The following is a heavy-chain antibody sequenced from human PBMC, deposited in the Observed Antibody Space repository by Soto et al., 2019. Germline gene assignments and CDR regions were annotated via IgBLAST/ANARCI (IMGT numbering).Heavy chain of an antibody. J-gene: IGHJ5*01. CDR1: GASMRNAY. CDR3: ARLGLRVYDLDS. CDR2: IYSNGIA. Sequence: PSETLSLTCTVSGASMRNAYWSWIRQPPGKGLECIGYIYSNGIANYSPSLKSRVTISMDSSKNQFSLKLSSVTAADTAVYHCARLGLRVYDLDSWGQGTLVTVS. V-gene: IGHV4-59*01. D-gene: IGHD3-16*01.